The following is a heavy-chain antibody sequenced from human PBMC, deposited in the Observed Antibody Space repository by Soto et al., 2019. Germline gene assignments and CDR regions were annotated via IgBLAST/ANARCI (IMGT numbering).Heavy chain of an antibody. Sequence: EVQLVESGGDLVQPGGSLRXXCXASGFTFSSSAMHWVRQAPGKGLEYVSSISSDGGNTYYANSVKGRFTISRDNSKNTLYLQMGSLRTEDMAVYYCARRGDVYYGFDIWGQGTMVTVSS. D-gene: IGHD3-16*01. CDR2: ISSDGGNT. CDR1: GFTFSSSA. V-gene: IGHV3-64*01. CDR3: ARRGDVYYGFDI. J-gene: IGHJ3*02.